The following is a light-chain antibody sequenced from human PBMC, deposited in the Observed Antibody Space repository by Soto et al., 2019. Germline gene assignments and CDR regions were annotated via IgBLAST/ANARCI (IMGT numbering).Light chain of an antibody. V-gene: IGKV3-20*01. CDR1: QSVDSSY. Sequence: EVVLTQSPGALSMSPGERATLSCRASQSVDSSYFTWYQQRPGQAPRLLISETSTRATGIPDRFSGSGSGTDFTLTVSRQEPEDFAVYFCQQYGSYPLTFGGGTKVEIK. CDR2: ETS. CDR3: QQYGSYPLT. J-gene: IGKJ4*01.